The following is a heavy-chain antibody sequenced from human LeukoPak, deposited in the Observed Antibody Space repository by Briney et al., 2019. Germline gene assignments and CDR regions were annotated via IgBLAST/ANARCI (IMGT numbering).Heavy chain of an antibody. CDR2: IYYSGST. V-gene: IGHV4-39*07. Sequence: PSETLSLTCNVSGGSISSSSYYWGWIRQPPGKGLEWIGSIYYSGSTYYNPSLKSRVTISVGTSKNQFSLKLSSVTAADTAVYYCARDVGRYGSGSNFDYWGQGTLVTVSS. CDR1: GGSISSSSYY. D-gene: IGHD3-10*01. J-gene: IGHJ4*02. CDR3: ARDVGRYGSGSNFDY.